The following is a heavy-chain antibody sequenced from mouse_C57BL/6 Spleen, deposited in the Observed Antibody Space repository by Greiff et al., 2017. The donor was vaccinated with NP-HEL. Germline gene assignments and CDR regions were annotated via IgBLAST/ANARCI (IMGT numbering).Heavy chain of an antibody. CDR2: IRLKSDNYAT. V-gene: IGHV6-3*01. J-gene: IGHJ2*01. D-gene: IGHD2-4*01. Sequence: EVKVEESGGGLVQPGGSMKLSCVASGFTFSNYWMNWVRQSPEKGLEWVAQIRLKSDNYATHYAESVKGRFTISRDDSKSSVYLQMNNLRAEDTGIYYCTVGVYYDYEDYWGQGTTLTVSS. CDR1: GFTFSNYW. CDR3: TVGVYYDYEDY.